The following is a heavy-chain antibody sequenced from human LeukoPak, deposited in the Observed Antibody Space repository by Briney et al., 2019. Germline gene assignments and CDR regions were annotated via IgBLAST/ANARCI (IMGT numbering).Heavy chain of an antibody. V-gene: IGHV3-73*01. CDR3: IRNHFDSGFAFDI. J-gene: IGHJ3*02. CDR2: IRSKDNNYAT. Sequence: GGSLRLSCAASEFSFSGSAIPWVRQASGKGLEWVGRIRSKDNNYATAYDASVKGRFTIARDDVKNTAYLQMNSLKTEDTAVYYCIRNHFDSGFAFDIWGQGTMVTVSS. D-gene: IGHD3-22*01. CDR1: EFSFSGSA.